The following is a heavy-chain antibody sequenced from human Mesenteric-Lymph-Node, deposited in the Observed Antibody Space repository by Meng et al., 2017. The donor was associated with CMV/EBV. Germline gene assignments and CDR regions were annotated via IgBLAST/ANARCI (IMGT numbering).Heavy chain of an antibody. D-gene: IGHD2-2*01. CDR3: ARDVTVVVPAARPDV. Sequence: GESLKISCATSGFTVSSNYMSWVRQAPGKGLEWVSVIYSGGSTYYADSVKGRFTISRDNSKNTLYLQMNSLRAEDTAVYYCARDVTVVVPAARPDVWGQGTTVTVSS. CDR2: IYSGGST. V-gene: IGHV3-53*01. J-gene: IGHJ6*02. CDR1: GFTVSSNY.